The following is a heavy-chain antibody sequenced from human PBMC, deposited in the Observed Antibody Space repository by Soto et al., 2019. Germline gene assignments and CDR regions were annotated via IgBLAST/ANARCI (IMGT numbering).Heavy chain of an antibody. J-gene: IGHJ6*02. V-gene: IGHV5-51*01. Sequence: LKISCKGSGYSFTSYWIGWVRQMPGKGLEWMGIIYPGGSDARYSPSFQGQVTISADKSISTTYLHWSSLKASDTAMYYCARHVAGARDYYYYGMDVWGQGTTVTVSS. CDR1: GYSFTSYW. D-gene: IGHD1-26*01. CDR3: ARHVAGARDYYYYGMDV. CDR2: IYPGGSDA.